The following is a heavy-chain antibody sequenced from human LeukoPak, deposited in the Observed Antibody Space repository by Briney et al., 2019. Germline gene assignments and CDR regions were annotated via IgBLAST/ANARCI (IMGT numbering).Heavy chain of an antibody. J-gene: IGHJ5*02. Sequence: SETLSLTCTVSGGSISSSSYYWVWIRQPPGKGLELIGNIYYSGSTYYNPSLKSRVTISVDTSKNQFSLKLSSVTAADTAVYYCARRFISVVVAPDWFDPWGQGTLVTVSS. CDR1: GGSISSSSYY. D-gene: IGHD2-15*01. CDR2: IYYSGST. CDR3: ARRFISVVVAPDWFDP. V-gene: IGHV4-39*01.